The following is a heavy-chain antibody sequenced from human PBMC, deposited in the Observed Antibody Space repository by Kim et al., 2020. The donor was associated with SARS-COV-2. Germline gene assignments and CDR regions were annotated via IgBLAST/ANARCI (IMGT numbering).Heavy chain of an antibody. CDR1: GFTFSSYA. D-gene: IGHD6-19*01. Sequence: GGSLRLSCAASGFTFSSYAMSWVRQAPGKGLEWVSAISGSGGSTYYADSVKGRFTISRDNSKNTLYLQMNSLRAEDTAVYYCASPEEGYSSGWNDAFDIWGQGTMVTVSS. J-gene: IGHJ3*02. V-gene: IGHV3-23*01. CDR3: ASPEEGYSSGWNDAFDI. CDR2: ISGSGGST.